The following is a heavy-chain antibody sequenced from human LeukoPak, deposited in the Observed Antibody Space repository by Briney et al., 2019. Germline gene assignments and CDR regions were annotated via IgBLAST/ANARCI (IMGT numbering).Heavy chain of an antibody. CDR1: GGTFSSYA. J-gene: IGHJ5*02. CDR3: ARGYGGRWWFDP. V-gene: IGHV1-69*13. Sequence: SVTVSCTASGGTFSSYAISWVRQAPGQGLEWMGGIIPIFGTANYAQKFQGRVTITADESTSTAYMELSSLRSEDTAVYYCARGYGGRWWFDPWGQGTLVTVSS. D-gene: IGHD4-17*01. CDR2: IIPIFGTA.